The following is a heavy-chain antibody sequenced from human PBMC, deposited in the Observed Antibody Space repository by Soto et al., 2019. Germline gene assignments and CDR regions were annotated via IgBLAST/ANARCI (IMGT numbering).Heavy chain of an antibody. V-gene: IGHV4-34*01. Sequence: QVQLQQWGAGLLKPSETLSLTCAVYGGSFSGYYWSWIRQPPGKGLEWIGEINHSGSTNYNPSLKSRVTRSVDTSKHHFSLKLSSVTAADTAVYYCARGRYCSSTSCSYGMDVWGQGTTVTVSS. CDR3: ARGRYCSSTSCSYGMDV. CDR2: INHSGST. D-gene: IGHD2-2*01. J-gene: IGHJ6*02. CDR1: GGSFSGYY.